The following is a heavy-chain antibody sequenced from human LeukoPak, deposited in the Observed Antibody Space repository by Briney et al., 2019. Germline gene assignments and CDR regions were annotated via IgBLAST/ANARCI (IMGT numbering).Heavy chain of an antibody. J-gene: IGHJ4*02. D-gene: IGHD6-19*01. V-gene: IGHV3-23*01. CDR1: GFTFSSYA. Sequence: GGSLRLYCAASGFTFSSYAMSWVRQAPGKGLEWVSAISGSGGSTYYADSVKGRFTISRDNSKNTLYLQMNSPRAEDTAVYYCANYPGIAVAGTGLFDYWGQGTLVTVSS. CDR3: ANYPGIAVAGTGLFDY. CDR2: ISGSGGST.